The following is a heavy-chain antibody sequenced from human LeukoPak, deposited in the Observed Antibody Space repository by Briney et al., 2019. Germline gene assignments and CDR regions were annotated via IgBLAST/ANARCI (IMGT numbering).Heavy chain of an antibody. V-gene: IGHV3-11*06. CDR1: GFTFSASY. CDR3: AREGGLQLWGFGY. Sequence: GGSLRLSCAASGFTFSASYMTWVRQAPGKGLEWLSYISGDSGDTNYADSVKGRFTISRDNAKNSLYLQMNSLRAEDTAVYYCAREGGLQLWGFGYWGQGTLVTVSS. CDR2: ISGDSGDT. D-gene: IGHD5-18*01. J-gene: IGHJ4*02.